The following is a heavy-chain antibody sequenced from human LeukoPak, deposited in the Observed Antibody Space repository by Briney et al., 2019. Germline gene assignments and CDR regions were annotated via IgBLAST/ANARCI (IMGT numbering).Heavy chain of an antibody. V-gene: IGHV4-39*07. J-gene: IGHJ4*02. CDR3: ARRGYSGYDRQRKYYFDY. Sequence: SETLSLTCTVSGGSISSSSYYWGWIRQPPGKGLEWIGEINHSGSTNYNPSLKSRVTISVDTSKNQFSLKLSSVTAADTAVYYCARRGYSGYDRQRKYYFDYWGQGTLVTVSS. CDR1: GGSISSSSYY. D-gene: IGHD5-12*01. CDR2: INHSGST.